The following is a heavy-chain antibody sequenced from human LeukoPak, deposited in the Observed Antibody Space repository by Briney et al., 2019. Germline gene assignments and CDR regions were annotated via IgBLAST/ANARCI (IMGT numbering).Heavy chain of an antibody. CDR1: GVSISSYY. V-gene: IGHV4-4*07. J-gene: IGHJ3*02. D-gene: IGHD6-19*01. CDR2: IYTSGST. CDR3: ARVGAVAGEGAFDI. Sequence: SETLSLTCTVSGVSISSYYWSWIRQPAGKGLEWIGRIYTSGSTNYNPSLKSRVTMSVDTSKNQFSLKLSSVTAADTAVYYCARVGAVAGEGAFDIWGQGTMVTVSS.